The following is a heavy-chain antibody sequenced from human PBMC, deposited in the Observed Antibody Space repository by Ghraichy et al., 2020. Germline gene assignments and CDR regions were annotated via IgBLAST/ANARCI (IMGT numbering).Heavy chain of an antibody. CDR1: GFTFSNAW. D-gene: IGHD3-22*01. CDR3: TADLSYSSGYCHDY. Sequence: GGSLRLSCAASGFTFSNAWMSWVRQAPGKGLEWVGRIKRIIDGATTDYAAPVKGRIIISRDDSKNTLYLQMNSLITEDTSVYYCTADLSYSSGYCHDYWGLGTLVTVAS. J-gene: IGHJ4*02. CDR2: IKRIIDGATT. V-gene: IGHV3-15*01.